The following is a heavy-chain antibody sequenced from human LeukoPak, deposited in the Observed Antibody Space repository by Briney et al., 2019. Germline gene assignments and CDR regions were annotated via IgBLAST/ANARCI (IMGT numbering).Heavy chain of an antibody. CDR3: ARDAPPLGPGGNWFDP. D-gene: IGHD1-1*01. CDR2: INPNSGGT. V-gene: IGHV1-2*02. CDR1: GYTFTGYY. J-gene: IGHJ5*02. Sequence: GASVKVSCKASGYTFTGYYMHWVRRAPGQGLEWMGWINPNSGGTNYAQKFQGRVTMTRDTSISTAYMELSRLRSDDTAVYYCARDAPPLGPGGNWFDPWGQGTLVTVSS.